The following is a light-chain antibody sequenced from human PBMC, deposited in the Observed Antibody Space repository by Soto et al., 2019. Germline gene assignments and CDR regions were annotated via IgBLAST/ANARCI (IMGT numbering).Light chain of an antibody. V-gene: IGLV1-40*01. CDR1: SSNIGAGYD. CDR2: GNS. J-gene: IGLJ2*01. Sequence: VVTQPPSLSGAPGQRVTISCTGSSSNIGAGYDVHWYQQLPGTAPKLLIYGNSNRPSGVPDRFSGSKSGTSASLAITGLQAEDEADYYCQSYDSSLSAHVVFGGGTKVTVL. CDR3: QSYDSSLSAHVV.